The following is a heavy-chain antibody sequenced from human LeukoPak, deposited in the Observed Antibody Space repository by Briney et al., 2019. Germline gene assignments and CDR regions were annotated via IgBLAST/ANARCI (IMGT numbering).Heavy chain of an antibody. J-gene: IGHJ6*02. CDR1: GGSISSYY. Sequence: SETLSLTCTVSGGSISSYYWSWIRQPPGKGLEWIGYIYYSGSTNYNPSLKSRVTISVDTSKNQFSLKLSSVTAADTAVYYCARGVSVYYYGMDVWGQGTTVTVPS. CDR3: ARGVSVYYYGMDV. V-gene: IGHV4-59*01. D-gene: IGHD5/OR15-5a*01. CDR2: IYYSGST.